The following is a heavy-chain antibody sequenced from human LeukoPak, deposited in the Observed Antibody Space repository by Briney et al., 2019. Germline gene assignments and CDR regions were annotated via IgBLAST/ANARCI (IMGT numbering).Heavy chain of an antibody. V-gene: IGHV1-18*01. J-gene: IGHJ4*02. CDR3: AREEGYSGYDDRVEMATIRPAYCFDY. Sequence: GASVKVSCKASGYTFTSYGISWVRQAPGQGLEWMGWISAYNGNSNYAQKIQGRVTMTTDTSTSTAYMELRSLRSDDTAVYYCAREEGYSGYDDRVEMATIRPAYCFDYWGQGTLVTVSS. CDR1: GYTFTSYG. D-gene: IGHD5-24*01. CDR2: ISAYNGNS.